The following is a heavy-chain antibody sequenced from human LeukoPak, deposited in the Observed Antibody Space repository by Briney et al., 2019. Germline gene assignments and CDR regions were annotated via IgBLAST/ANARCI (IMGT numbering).Heavy chain of an antibody. Sequence: SQTLSLTCAISGDSVSSNSAVWNWIRQSPSRGLEWLGRTYYRSKWYNDYAVSVKSRITINPDTSKKQCSQQLNSVTAEDTAVYYCARRPYWGTTSCYAVAFDYWGQGTLVTVSS. J-gene: IGHJ4*02. CDR2: TYYRSKWYN. V-gene: IGHV6-1*01. D-gene: IGHD2-2*01. CDR1: GDSVSSNSAV. CDR3: ARRPYWGTTSCYAVAFDY.